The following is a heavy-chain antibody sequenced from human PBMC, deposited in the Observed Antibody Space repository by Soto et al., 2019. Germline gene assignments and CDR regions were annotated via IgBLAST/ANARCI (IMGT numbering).Heavy chain of an antibody. CDR2: MNPNSGNT. D-gene: IGHD3-22*01. Sequence: QVQLVQSGAEVKKPGASVKVSCKASGYTFTSYDINWVRQATGQGLEWMGWMNPNSGNTGYAQKFQGRVTMTRNTSXATXYXELSSLRSEDTAVYYCARDAYDSSGYSYYYYYGMDVWGQGTTVTVSS. V-gene: IGHV1-8*01. J-gene: IGHJ6*02. CDR1: GYTFTSYD. CDR3: ARDAYDSSGYSYYYYYGMDV.